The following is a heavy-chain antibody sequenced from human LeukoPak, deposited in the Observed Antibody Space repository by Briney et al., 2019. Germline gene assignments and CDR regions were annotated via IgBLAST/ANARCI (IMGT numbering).Heavy chain of an antibody. Sequence: PGGPLRLSCAASGFTVSSNYISWVRQAPGKGLEWVSVIYSAGTTYYADSVKGRFTISRDNSKNTLYLQMNSLRVEDTAVYYCASQSTPVLPFDIWGQGTMVTVSS. J-gene: IGHJ3*02. CDR2: IYSAGTT. CDR3: ASQSTPVLPFDI. V-gene: IGHV3-66*04. CDR1: GFTVSSNY.